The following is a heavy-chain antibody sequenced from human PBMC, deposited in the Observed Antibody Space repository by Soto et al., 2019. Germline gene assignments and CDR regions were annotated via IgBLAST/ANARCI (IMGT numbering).Heavy chain of an antibody. CDR1: GGSISSSSYY. Sequence: PSETLSLTCTVSGGSISSSSYYWGWIRQPPGKGLEWIGSIYYSGSTYYNPSLKSRVTISVDTSKNQFSLKLSSVTAADTAVYYCARLRGGNGLSNWFDPWGQGTLVTVSS. CDR3: ARLRGGNGLSNWFDP. J-gene: IGHJ5*02. V-gene: IGHV4-39*01. CDR2: IYYSGST. D-gene: IGHD2-15*01.